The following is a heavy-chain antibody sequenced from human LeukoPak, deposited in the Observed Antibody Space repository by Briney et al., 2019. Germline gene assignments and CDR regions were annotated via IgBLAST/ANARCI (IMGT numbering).Heavy chain of an antibody. Sequence: GGSLRLSCAASGFTFSSYAMSWVRQAPGKGLEWVSAISGSGGSTYYADSVKGRFTISRDNSKNTLYLQMNSLRAEDTAVYYCASVADSSGYYYVFGYWGQGTLVTVSS. CDR1: GFTFSSYA. D-gene: IGHD3-22*01. CDR2: ISGSGGST. V-gene: IGHV3-23*01. CDR3: ASVADSSGYYYVFGY. J-gene: IGHJ4*02.